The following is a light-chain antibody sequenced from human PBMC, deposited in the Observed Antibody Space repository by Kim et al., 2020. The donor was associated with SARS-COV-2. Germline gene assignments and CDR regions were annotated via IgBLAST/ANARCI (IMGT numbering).Light chain of an antibody. CDR1: TGAVTSGYY. CDR3: LLYYGGVWV. V-gene: IGLV7-43*01. CDR2: TAS. Sequence: PGGTVTLTCASNTGAVTSGYYPNWFQLKPGQAPRSMIHTASGRHSWTPARFSGSLLGGKAAQTLSGVQPEDEAEYYCLLYYGGVWVFGGGTQLTVL. J-gene: IGLJ3*02.